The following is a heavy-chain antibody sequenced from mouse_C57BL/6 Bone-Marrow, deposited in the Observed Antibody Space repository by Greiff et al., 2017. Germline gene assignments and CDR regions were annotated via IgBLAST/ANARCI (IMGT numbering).Heavy chain of an antibody. D-gene: IGHD1-1*01. CDR2: IDPSDSYT. CDR1: GYTFTSYW. J-gene: IGHJ1*03. V-gene: IGHV1-69*01. CDR3: AREGYYGSSYPFYWYFDV. Sequence: QVQLQQPGAELVMPGASVKLSCKASGYTFTSYWMHWVKQRPGQGLEWIGEIDPSDSYTKYNQKFKGKSTLTVDKSSSTAYMQLSSLTSEDSAVYYCAREGYYGSSYPFYWYFDVWGTGTTVTVSS.